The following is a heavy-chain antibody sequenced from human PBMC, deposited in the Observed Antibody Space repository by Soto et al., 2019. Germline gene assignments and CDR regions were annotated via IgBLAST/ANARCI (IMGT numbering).Heavy chain of an antibody. CDR2: MNPSSGET. D-gene: IGHD2-15*01. V-gene: IGHV1-8*01. Sequence: GASVKVSCKTSGYNFTNFDINCVRQAPGRGLVWMGWMNPSSGETGSAQNFQGRVTMTRDISTRTFFMQLTSLRSEDTAIYYCARLAEYCNGIKCYSNFDFWGRGTQVTVSS. CDR1: GYNFTNFD. J-gene: IGHJ4*01. CDR3: ARLAEYCNGIKCYSNFDF.